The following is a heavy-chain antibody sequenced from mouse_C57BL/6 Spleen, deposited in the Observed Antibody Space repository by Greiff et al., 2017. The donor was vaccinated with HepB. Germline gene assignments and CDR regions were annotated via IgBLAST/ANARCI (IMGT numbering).Heavy chain of an antibody. J-gene: IGHJ1*03. CDR2: IYPGDGDT. CDR3: ARSDYYGRSYGYVDV. CDR1: GYAFSSSW. Sequence: VQLQQSGPELVKPGASVKISCKASGYAFSSSWMNWVKQRPGKGLEWIGRIYPGDGDTNYNGKFKGKATLTADKSSSTAYMQLRSLTSEDSAVYFCARSDYYGRSYGYVDVWGTGTTVTVSS. D-gene: IGHD1-1*01. V-gene: IGHV1-82*01.